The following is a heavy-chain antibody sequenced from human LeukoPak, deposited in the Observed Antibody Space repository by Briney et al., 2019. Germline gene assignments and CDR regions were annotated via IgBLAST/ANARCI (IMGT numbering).Heavy chain of an antibody. D-gene: IGHD6-13*01. Sequence: GGSLRLSCAASGFTFSSYAMSWVRQAPGKGLEWVSAISGSGDSTYYADSMKGRFTISRDNSKNTLYLQMSSLRAEDTAVYYCAKDCYSSSWSYDSWGQGTLVTVSS. V-gene: IGHV3-23*01. CDR2: ISGSGDST. CDR1: GFTFSSYA. CDR3: AKDCYSSSWSYDS. J-gene: IGHJ4*02.